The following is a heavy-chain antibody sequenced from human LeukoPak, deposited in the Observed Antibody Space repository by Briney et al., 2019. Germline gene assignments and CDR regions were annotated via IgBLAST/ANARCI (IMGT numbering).Heavy chain of an antibody. Sequence: SQTLSLTCTVSGGSISSGGYYWSWIRQPPGKGLEWIGYIYYSGSTNYNPSLKSRVTISVDTSKNQFSLKLSSVTAADTAVYYCARRAAVADHFDYWGQGTLVIVSS. CDR3: ARRAAVADHFDY. D-gene: IGHD6-19*01. V-gene: IGHV4-61*08. J-gene: IGHJ4*02. CDR2: IYYSGST. CDR1: GGSISSGGYY.